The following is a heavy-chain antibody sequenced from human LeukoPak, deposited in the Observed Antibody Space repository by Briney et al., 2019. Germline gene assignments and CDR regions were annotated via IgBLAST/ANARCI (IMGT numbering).Heavy chain of an antibody. CDR3: ARLSSYGN. Sequence: PGGSLRLSCAASGFTFSSYEMNWVRHAPGEGLEWVSYISSSGSTRYYADSVKGRFTISRDNAKNSLYLQMNSLRAEDTAVYYCARLSSYGNWGQGTLVAVSS. J-gene: IGHJ4*02. D-gene: IGHD3-16*02. CDR1: GFTFSSYE. V-gene: IGHV3-48*03. CDR2: ISSSGSTR.